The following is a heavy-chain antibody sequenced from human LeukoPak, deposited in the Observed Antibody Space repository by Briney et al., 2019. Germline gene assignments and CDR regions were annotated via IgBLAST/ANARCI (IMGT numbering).Heavy chain of an antibody. CDR1: GGTFSSYA. D-gene: IGHD3-10*01. V-gene: IGHV1-69*13. CDR3: ARDGDAYGSGSYYQY. Sequence: SVKVSCKASGGTFSSYAISWVRQAPGQGLEWMGGIIPIFGTADYAQKFQGRVTITADVSTSTAYMELSSLRSEDTAVYYCARDGDAYGSGSYYQYWGQGTLVTVSS. J-gene: IGHJ4*02. CDR2: IIPIFGTA.